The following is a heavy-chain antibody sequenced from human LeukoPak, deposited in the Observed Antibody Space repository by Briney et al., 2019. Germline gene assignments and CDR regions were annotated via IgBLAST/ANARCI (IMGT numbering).Heavy chain of an antibody. CDR1: GLTVSGNH. D-gene: IGHD1-26*01. V-gene: IGHV3-66*02. CDR3: AGSGIWFTY. J-gene: IGHJ4*02. Sequence: GGSLRLYCAASGLTVSGNHMSRVRQAPGKGLEWVSLIHSGGTMFYADSVRGRFTISRDISQNTVHLQLNSLRPEDTAVYYCAGSGIWFTYWGLGTLVTVSS. CDR2: IHSGGTM.